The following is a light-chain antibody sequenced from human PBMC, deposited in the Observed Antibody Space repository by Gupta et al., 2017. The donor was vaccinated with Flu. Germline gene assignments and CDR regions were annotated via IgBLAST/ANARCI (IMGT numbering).Light chain of an antibody. Sequence: QTVVTQEPSFSVSPGGTVTLTCGLSSGSVSTSYYPGWYQQTPGQAPRTLLYSTNTRSSGVPDRFSGSILGNKAALTITGAQADDESDYYCVLYMGSGIWVFGGGTKLTVL. V-gene: IGLV8-61*01. CDR2: STN. J-gene: IGLJ3*02. CDR1: SGSVSTSYY. CDR3: VLYMGSGIWV.